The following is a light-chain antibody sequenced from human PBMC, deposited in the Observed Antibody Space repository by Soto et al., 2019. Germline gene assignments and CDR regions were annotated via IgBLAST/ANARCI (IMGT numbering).Light chain of an antibody. CDR2: DAS. CDR3: QQYNSYSLT. Sequence: DIQMTQSPSTLSASVGDRVTITCRASQSINSWLAWYQQKPGKAPKLLIYDASSLESGVPSRFSGIGSGTEFTLTISSLQPDDFATYYCQQYNSYSLTFGQGTKVDIK. CDR1: QSINSW. J-gene: IGKJ1*01. V-gene: IGKV1-5*01.